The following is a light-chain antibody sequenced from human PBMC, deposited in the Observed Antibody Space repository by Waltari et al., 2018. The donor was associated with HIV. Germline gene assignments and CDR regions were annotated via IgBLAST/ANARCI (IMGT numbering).Light chain of an antibody. V-gene: IGKV3-15*01. CDR3: QQSSNWPLI. CDR2: ETS. CDR1: QGINGH. Sequence: EIVMTQSPATLSVSPGESATLSCRASQGINGHLAWYQKKPGRSPRLLIYETSTRATGIPARFSGSGSGADFTLTISSLQSEDFAVYYCQQSSNWPLILGPGTKVEVK. J-gene: IGKJ3*01.